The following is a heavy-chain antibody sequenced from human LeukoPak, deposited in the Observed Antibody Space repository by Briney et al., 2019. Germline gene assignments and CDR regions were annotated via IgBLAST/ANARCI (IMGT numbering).Heavy chain of an antibody. V-gene: IGHV3-9*01. D-gene: IGHD3-10*01. CDR3: AGGGSGSLYYFDY. CDR2: ISWNSGSI. CDR1: GFTFDDYA. Sequence: GRSLRLSCAASGFTFDDYAMHWVRQAPGKGLEWVSGISWNSGSIGYADSVKGRFTISRDNSKNTLYLQMNSLRAEDTAVYYCAGGGSGSLYYFDYWGQGTLVTVSS. J-gene: IGHJ4*02.